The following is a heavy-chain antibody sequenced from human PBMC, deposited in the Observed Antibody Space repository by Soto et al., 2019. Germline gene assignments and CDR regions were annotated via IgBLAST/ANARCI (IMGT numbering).Heavy chain of an antibody. D-gene: IGHD2-8*01. J-gene: IGHJ4*02. Sequence: GGSLRLSCAASGFAFSSYAMSWVRQAPGKGLEWVSTISETGGSTYYTDSAKGRFTISRDTSKNMLYLQMHSLRAEDTALYYCPSVSHPAYWGQGALVNASS. CDR1: GFAFSSYA. V-gene: IGHV3-23*01. CDR2: ISETGGST. CDR3: PSVSHPAY.